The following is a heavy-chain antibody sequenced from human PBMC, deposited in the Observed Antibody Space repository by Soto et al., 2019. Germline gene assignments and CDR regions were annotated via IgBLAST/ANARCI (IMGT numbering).Heavy chain of an antibody. V-gene: IGHV3-11*01. CDR3: ARDSSGSYPSSDDDFDI. CDR1: GFTFSDYY. D-gene: IGHD1-26*01. Sequence: SLRLSCEASGFTFSDYYMSWIRQAPGKGLEWVSYISSSGSTIYYADSVKGRFTISRDNAKNSLYLQMNSLRAEDTAVYYCARDSSGSYPSSDDDFDIWGQGTMVTVSS. J-gene: IGHJ3*02. CDR2: ISSSGSTI.